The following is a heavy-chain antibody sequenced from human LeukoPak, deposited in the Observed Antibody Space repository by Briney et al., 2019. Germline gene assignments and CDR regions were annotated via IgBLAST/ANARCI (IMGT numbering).Heavy chain of an antibody. V-gene: IGHV3-23*01. Sequence: GGSLRLSCAASEFTFNTYAVSWVRQAPGRGLEWVSAISGDGGITYYADSVRGRFTISRDNSKSTLYLQMNSLRAEDTAVYYCAKSSGPGGYYYYGMDVWGQGTTVTVSS. CDR2: ISGDGGIT. CDR1: EFTFNTYA. CDR3: AKSSGPGGYYYYGMDV. D-gene: IGHD3-22*01. J-gene: IGHJ6*02.